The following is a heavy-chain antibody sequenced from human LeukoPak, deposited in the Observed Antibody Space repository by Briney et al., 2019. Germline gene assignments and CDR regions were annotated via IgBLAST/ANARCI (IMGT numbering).Heavy chain of an antibody. CDR3: ARAVGPFDI. V-gene: IGHV3-33*01. CDR2: IWYDGSIK. CDR1: GFTFSTYG. J-gene: IGHJ3*02. Sequence: PGGSLRLSCAASGFTFSTYGTHWVRQAPGKGLEWVAVIWYDGSIKYYADSVKGRFTISRDNSKNTLSLQMNSLRAEDTAVYYCARAVGPFDIWGQGTIVIVSS.